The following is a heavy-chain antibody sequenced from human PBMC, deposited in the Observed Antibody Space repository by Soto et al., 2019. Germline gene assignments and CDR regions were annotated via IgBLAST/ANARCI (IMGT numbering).Heavy chain of an antibody. J-gene: IGHJ5*02. CDR2: IKYDGSEE. V-gene: IGHV3-7*05. Sequence: GGSLRLSCAGSGFTFSDYWMSWARQAPGKGLEWVANIKYDGSEEYYVESVRGRFTISRDNAMNSLHLKMNSMKTDDTAVYYCARFASGKSASTWGQGTLVTVSS. CDR1: GFTFSDYW. CDR3: ARFASGKSAST. D-gene: IGHD5-12*01.